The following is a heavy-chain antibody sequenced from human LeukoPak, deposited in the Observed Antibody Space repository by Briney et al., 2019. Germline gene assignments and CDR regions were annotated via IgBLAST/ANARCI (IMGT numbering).Heavy chain of an antibody. D-gene: IGHD3-10*01. CDR1: GYTFTSYD. J-gene: IGHJ4*02. V-gene: IGHV1-8*01. CDR2: MNPNSGNT. Sequence: ASVKVSCKASGYTFTSYDINWVRQATGQGLEWMGWMNPNSGNTGYAQRFQGRVTMTRNTSISTAYMELSSLRSEDTAVYYCARTYYYGSGSQTEIDYWGQGTLVSVSS. CDR3: ARTYYYGSGSQTEIDY.